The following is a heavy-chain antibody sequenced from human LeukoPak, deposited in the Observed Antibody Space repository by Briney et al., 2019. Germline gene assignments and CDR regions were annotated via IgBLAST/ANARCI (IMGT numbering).Heavy chain of an antibody. D-gene: IGHD3-16*01. CDR2: LRGNGDT. Sequence: GGSLTLSCAASGFTFSSYAMSWVREAPARGLEWVSSLRGNGDTFYADSVKGRFTLSGDESRNTVYLHLSNLRVEDTAIYYCAKASWVSSADAVLWGQGTVVTVSS. CDR3: AKASWVSSADAVL. J-gene: IGHJ4*02. CDR1: GFTFSSYA. V-gene: IGHV3-23*01.